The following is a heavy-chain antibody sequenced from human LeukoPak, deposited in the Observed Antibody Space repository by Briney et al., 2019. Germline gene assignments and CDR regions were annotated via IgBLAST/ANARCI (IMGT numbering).Heavy chain of an antibody. V-gene: IGHV4-39*01. CDR1: GGSISSSSYY. CDR2: IYYSGST. Sequence: SETLSLTCTVSGGSISSSSYYWGWIRQPPGKGLEWIGSIYYSGSTYYNPSLKSRVTISVDTSKNQFSLKRSSVTAADTAVYYCARGGSRTYRCAYNYWGQGTLVTVSS. CDR3: ARGGSRTYRCAYNY. J-gene: IGHJ4*02. D-gene: IGHD1-1*01.